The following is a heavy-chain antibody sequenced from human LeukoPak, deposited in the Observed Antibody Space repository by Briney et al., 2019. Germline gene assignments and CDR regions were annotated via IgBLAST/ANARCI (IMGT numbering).Heavy chain of an antibody. V-gene: IGHV3-7*01. D-gene: IGHD3-3*01. CDR3: ARVLFPYDFWSGYYT. CDR1: GFTFSSYW. J-gene: IGHJ4*02. Sequence: GGSLRLSCAASGFTFSSYWMSWVRQAPGKGQEWVANIKQDGSEKYYVDSVKGRFTISRDNAKNSLYLQMNSLRAEDTAVYYCARVLFPYDFWSGYYTWGQGTLVTVSS. CDR2: IKQDGSEK.